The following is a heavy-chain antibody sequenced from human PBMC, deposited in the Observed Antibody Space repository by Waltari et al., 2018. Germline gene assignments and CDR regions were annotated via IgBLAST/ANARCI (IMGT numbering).Heavy chain of an antibody. CDR3: ARDAGYSIGWYYDY. Sequence: QVLLQESGPGLVKPSETLSLTCTVSGGSISYFYWTWIRQPAGKGLEWIGRMYTRGSINYNPSLKSRVTMSVDTSKNQFSLKLSSVTATDTAVYYCARDAGYSIGWYYDYWGQGTLVTVSS. CDR2: MYTRGSI. D-gene: IGHD6-19*01. J-gene: IGHJ4*02. CDR1: GGSISYFY. V-gene: IGHV4-4*07.